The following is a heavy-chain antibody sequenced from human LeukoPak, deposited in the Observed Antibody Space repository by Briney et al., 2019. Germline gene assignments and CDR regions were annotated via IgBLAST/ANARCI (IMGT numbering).Heavy chain of an antibody. CDR2: IIPIFGTA. Sequence: SVKVSCKASGGTFSSYDISWVRQAPGQGLEWMGGIIPIFGTANYAQKFQGRVTITTDESTSTAYMELSSLRSEDTAVYYCARVPKVGAILYYYYYMDVWGKGTTVTVSS. D-gene: IGHD3-3*01. V-gene: IGHV1-69*05. CDR1: GGTFSSYD. J-gene: IGHJ6*03. CDR3: ARVPKVGAILYYYYYMDV.